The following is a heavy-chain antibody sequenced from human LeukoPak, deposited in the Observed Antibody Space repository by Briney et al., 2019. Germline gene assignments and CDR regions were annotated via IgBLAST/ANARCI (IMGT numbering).Heavy chain of an antibody. V-gene: IGHV4-34*01. J-gene: IGHJ5*02. CDR3: ARSRYWFDP. Sequence: PSETLSLTCAVYGGSFGGYYWSWIRQPPGKGLEWIGEINHSGSTNYNPSLKSRVTISVDTSKNQFSLKPSSVTAADTAVCYCARSRYWFDPWGQGTLDTVSS. CDR1: GGSFGGYY. CDR2: INHSGST.